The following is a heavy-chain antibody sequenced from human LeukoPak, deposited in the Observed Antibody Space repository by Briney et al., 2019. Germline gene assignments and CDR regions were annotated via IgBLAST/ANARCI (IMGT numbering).Heavy chain of an antibody. CDR1: GGTFSSYA. Sequence: SSVKVSYKASGGTFSSYAISWVRQAPGQGLEWMGRIIPIFGTANYAQKFQGRVTITTDESTSTAYMELSSLRSEDTAVYYCARAGDILTGYPFDYWGQGTLVTVSS. J-gene: IGHJ4*02. V-gene: IGHV1-69*05. CDR3: ARAGDILTGYPFDY. D-gene: IGHD3-9*01. CDR2: IIPIFGTA.